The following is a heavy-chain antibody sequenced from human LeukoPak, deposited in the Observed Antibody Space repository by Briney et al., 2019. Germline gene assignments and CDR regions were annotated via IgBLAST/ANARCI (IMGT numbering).Heavy chain of an antibody. CDR3: AREWNKYGSGSYFKL. Sequence: GASVKVSCKASGYTFTGYYMHWVRQAPGQGLEWMGWISTNSGSTNFAQKFKGRVTMTRDTSIATAYMDLTTLRSDDTAVYYCAREWNKYGSGSYFKLWGQGTLVTVSS. D-gene: IGHD3-10*01. J-gene: IGHJ4*02. V-gene: IGHV1-2*02. CDR2: ISTNSGST. CDR1: GYTFTGYY.